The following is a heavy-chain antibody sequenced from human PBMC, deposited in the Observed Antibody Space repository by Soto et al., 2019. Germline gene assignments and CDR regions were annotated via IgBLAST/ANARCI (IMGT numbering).Heavy chain of an antibody. CDR1: GYTFTSYG. CDR3: ARSYSGYDRYYYYGMDA. Sequence: ASVKVSCKASGYTFTSYGISWVRQAPGQGLEWMGWISAYNGNTNYAQKLQGRVTMTTDTSTSTAYMELRSLRSDDTAVYYCARSYSGYDRYYYYGMDAWGQGTTVTGSS. D-gene: IGHD5-12*01. CDR2: ISAYNGNT. V-gene: IGHV1-18*01. J-gene: IGHJ6*02.